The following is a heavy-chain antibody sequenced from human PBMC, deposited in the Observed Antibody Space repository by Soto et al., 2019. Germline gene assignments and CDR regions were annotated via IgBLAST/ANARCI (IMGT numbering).Heavy chain of an antibody. Sequence: KESGPVLVKPTETLTLTCTVSGFSLSNARMGVSWIRQPPGKALEWLAHIFSNDEKSYSTSLKSRLTISKDTSKSQVVLTMTNMDPVDTATYYCARIRKAAAGYPYYYYGMDVWGQGTTVTVSS. CDR1: GFSLSNARMG. D-gene: IGHD6-13*01. V-gene: IGHV2-26*01. CDR3: ARIRKAAAGYPYYYYGMDV. CDR2: IFSNDEK. J-gene: IGHJ6*02.